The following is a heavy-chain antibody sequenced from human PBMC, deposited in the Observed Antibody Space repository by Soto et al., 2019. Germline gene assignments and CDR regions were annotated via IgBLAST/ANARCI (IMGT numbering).Heavy chain of an antibody. CDR1: GFAFSTYW. J-gene: IGHJ6*02. CDR2: IKFDGSST. CDR3: ARGAKNIYAMDV. V-gene: IGHV3-74*01. Sequence: EVQLVESGGGLVQPGGSLRLSCAASGFAFSTYWMHWVRQAPGKGLLWVARIKFDGSSTYSADSVKGRFTISRDDAKNTLYLQMNGLRVVDTAVYYCARGAKNIYAMDVWGQGTTVTVSS.